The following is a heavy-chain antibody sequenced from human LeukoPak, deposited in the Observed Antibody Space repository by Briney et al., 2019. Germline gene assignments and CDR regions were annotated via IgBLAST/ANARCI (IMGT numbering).Heavy chain of an antibody. V-gene: IGHV3-21*01. CDR1: GFTFSSYG. D-gene: IGHD6-13*01. CDR3: ARDLGGAAAGSCFDY. Sequence: NPGGSLRLSCAASGFTFSSYGMSWVRQAPGKGLEWVSSISSSSSYIYYADSVKGRFTISRDNAKNSLYLQMNSLRAEDTAVYYCARDLGGAAAGSCFDYWGQGTLVTVSS. CDR2: ISSSSSYI. J-gene: IGHJ4*02.